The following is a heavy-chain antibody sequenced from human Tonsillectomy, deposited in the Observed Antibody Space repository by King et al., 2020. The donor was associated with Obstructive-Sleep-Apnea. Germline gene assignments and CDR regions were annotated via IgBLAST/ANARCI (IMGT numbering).Heavy chain of an antibody. D-gene: IGHD6-13*01. V-gene: IGHV4-30-2*01. J-gene: IGHJ4*02. Sequence: QLQESGSGLVKPSQTLSLTCAVSGGSISSGGYSWSWIRQPPGKGLEWIGYIYHSGSTYYNPSLKSRVTISVDRSKNQFSLKLSSVTAADTAVYYCARSHRSSSWGLTDYWGQGTLVTVSS. CDR3: ARSHRSSSWGLTDY. CDR1: GGSISSGGYS. CDR2: IYHSGST.